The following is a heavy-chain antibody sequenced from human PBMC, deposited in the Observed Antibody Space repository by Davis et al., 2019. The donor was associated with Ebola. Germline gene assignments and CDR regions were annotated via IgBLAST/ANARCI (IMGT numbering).Heavy chain of an antibody. CDR2: TYYSSKWYN. D-gene: IGHD5-18*01. V-gene: IGHV6-1*01. Sequence: HSQTLSLTCAISGDSVSINSAGRNWVRQSPSRGLEWLGRTYYSSKWYNDHAVSVKSRITINPDTSKNQFSLHLNSVTPEDTALYYCARGWLRTGMDVWGKGTTVTVSS. CDR1: GDSVSINSAG. CDR3: ARGWLRTGMDV. J-gene: IGHJ6*04.